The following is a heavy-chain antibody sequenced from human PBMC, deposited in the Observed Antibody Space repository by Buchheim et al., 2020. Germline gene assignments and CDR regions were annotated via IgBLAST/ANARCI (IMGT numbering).Heavy chain of an antibody. V-gene: IGHV4-61*01. CDR1: GGSVSSGSYY. Sequence: QVQLQESGPGLVKPSETLSLTCTVSGGSVSSGSYYWSWIRQPPGKRLEWIGYIYYSGSTNYNTSLKSRVTISVDTSKNQFSLKLSSVTAADTAVYYCARALRPRYFDWLPREIFDYWGQGTL. CDR2: IYYSGST. D-gene: IGHD3-9*01. J-gene: IGHJ4*02. CDR3: ARALRPRYFDWLPREIFDY.